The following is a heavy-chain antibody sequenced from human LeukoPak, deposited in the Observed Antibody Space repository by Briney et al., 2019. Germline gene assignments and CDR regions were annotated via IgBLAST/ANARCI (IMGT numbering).Heavy chain of an antibody. D-gene: IGHD2/OR15-2a*01. V-gene: IGHV4-39*02. CDR2: SYYSGST. CDR3: ARDISAAGHYYHYYTMDV. CDR1: GGSISSSSYY. Sequence: PSETLSLTCSVSGGSISSSSYYWGWIRQPPGKGLEWIGRSYYSGSTYYNPSLKSRVTISVDTSKSQFSLKLSSVTAADTAVYYCARDISAAGHYYHYYTMDVWGQGTTVTVSS. J-gene: IGHJ6*02.